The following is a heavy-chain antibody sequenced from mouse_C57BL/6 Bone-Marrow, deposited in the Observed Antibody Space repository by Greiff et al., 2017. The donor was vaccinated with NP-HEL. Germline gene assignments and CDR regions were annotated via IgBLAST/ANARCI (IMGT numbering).Heavy chain of an antibody. CDR3: ARTPWYFDY. CDR1: GYTFTSYW. V-gene: IGHV1-59*01. CDR2: IDPSGSYT. Sequence: QVQLQQPGAELVRPGTSVKLSCKASGYTFTSYWMHWVKQRPGQGLEWIGVIDPSGSYTNYHQKLQGKATLTVDTSSSTAYMQLSSLTSEDSAVYYCARTPWYFDYWGQGTTLTVSS. J-gene: IGHJ2*01.